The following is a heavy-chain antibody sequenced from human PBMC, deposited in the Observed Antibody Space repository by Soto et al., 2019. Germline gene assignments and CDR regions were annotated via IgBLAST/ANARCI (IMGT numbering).Heavy chain of an antibody. J-gene: IGHJ4*02. D-gene: IGHD2-15*01. CDR1: GGSVYICIYY. CDR2: IYYSGGT. CDR3: ARGGGVTATLDY. V-gene: IGHV4-61*01. Sequence: SCALSGGSVYICIYYGRLNRQPPGKGLEWIGYIYYSGGTNYNPSLKSRVTISVDTSKNQFSLKLSSVTAADTAVYYCARGGGVTATLDYWGQGTLVTVYS.